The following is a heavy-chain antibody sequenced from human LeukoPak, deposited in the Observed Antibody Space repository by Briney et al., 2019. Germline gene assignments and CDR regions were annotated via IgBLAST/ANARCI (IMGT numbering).Heavy chain of an antibody. J-gene: IGHJ6*02. D-gene: IGHD2-2*02. CDR2: ISGSVART. CDR3: AKARIPHYYYYYGMDV. Sequence: PGGSLRLSCAASGFTFSSYAMSWVRQAPGKGLEWVSAISGSVARTDYADSVKGRFTISRDNSANTLYLQMKSLRAEDTAVYYCAKARIPHYYYYYGMDVWGLGTTVTVSS. CDR1: GFTFSSYA. V-gene: IGHV3-23*01.